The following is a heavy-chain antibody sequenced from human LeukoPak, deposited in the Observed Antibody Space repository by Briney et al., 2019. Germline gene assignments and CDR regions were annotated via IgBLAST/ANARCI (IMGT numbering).Heavy chain of an antibody. V-gene: IGHV3-7*01. CDR2: INQGGSEK. CDR3: ARERDGRFFDY. CDR1: GLTFRSYW. J-gene: IGHJ4*02. D-gene: IGHD5-24*01. Sequence: GGSLRLSCAVSGLTFRSYWMSWARQAPGKGLEWVANINQGGSEKYFVDSVRGRFTVSRDNAKNLLHLQMDTLRADDTAVYYCARERDGRFFDYWGQGTLVTVPS.